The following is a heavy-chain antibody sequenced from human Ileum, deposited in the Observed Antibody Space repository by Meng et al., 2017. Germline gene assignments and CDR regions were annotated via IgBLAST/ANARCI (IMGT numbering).Heavy chain of an antibody. J-gene: IGHJ4*02. V-gene: IGHV3-53*02. CDR3: ASGHLDY. CDR1: GFIVSKTF. CDR2: IHSGGNT. Sequence: LGESGGGLSQPGQSPSLSYAASGFIVSKTFMAWVRQAPGKGLEWVSIIHSGGNTYYADSVKGRFTISRDNSKNTVYLQMNSLRAEDTAIYYCASGHLDYWGQGTLVTVSS.